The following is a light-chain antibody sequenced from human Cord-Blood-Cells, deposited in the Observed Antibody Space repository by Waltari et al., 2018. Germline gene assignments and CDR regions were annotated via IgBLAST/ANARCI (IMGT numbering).Light chain of an antibody. J-gene: IGLJ1*01. CDR3: SSYTSSSTYV. Sequence: QSALTQPASVSGSPGKSITISCTGTSSDVGGYNYVSWYQQHPGKVPKLMIYDVSNRPSGVANRFSGSKSGNTASLTISGLQAEDEADYYCSSYTSSSTYVFGTGTKVTVL. V-gene: IGLV2-14*03. CDR2: DVS. CDR1: SSDVGGYNY.